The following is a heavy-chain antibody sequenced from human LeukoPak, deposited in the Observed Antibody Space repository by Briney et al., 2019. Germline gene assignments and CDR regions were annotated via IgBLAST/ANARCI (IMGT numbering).Heavy chain of an antibody. CDR1: GFTFSSYA. J-gene: IGHJ4*02. V-gene: IGHV3-23*01. CDR2: ISGSGGST. CDR3: AKVPGPTVTRYFDY. D-gene: IGHD4-17*01. Sequence: PGGSLRLSCAASGFTFSSYAMSWVRQAPGKGLERVSAISGSGGSTYYADSVKGRFTISRDNSKNTLYLQMNSLRAEDTAVYYCAKVPGPTVTRYFDYWGQGTLVTVSS.